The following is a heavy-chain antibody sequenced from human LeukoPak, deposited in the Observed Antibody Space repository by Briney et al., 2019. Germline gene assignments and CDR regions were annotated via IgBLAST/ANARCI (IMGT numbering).Heavy chain of an antibody. CDR2: ISNTGSST. CDR1: GFTFSSYA. CDR3: ARDQGHCSTTSCLIVGIPDY. D-gene: IGHD2-2*01. Sequence: GGSLRLSCAASGFTFSSYAMHWVRQAPGKGLEYVSGISNTGSSTYYAKSVKGRFTISRDNSRSTLYLQMGSLRPDDVAAYYCARDQGHCSTTSCLIVGIPDYWGQGTLVTVSS. V-gene: IGHV3-64*01. J-gene: IGHJ4*02.